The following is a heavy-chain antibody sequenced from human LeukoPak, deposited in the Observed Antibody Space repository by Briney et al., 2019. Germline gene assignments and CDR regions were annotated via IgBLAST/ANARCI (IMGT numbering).Heavy chain of an antibody. CDR3: ATTQTFDY. V-gene: IGHV3-7*03. J-gene: IGHJ4*02. D-gene: IGHD2-15*01. CDR1: GFTFSNYW. Sequence: GGSLRLSCIASGFTFSNYWMSWVRQAPGKGLEWVANIKQDGSEKYYMDSVKGRFSISRDNAKNSLNLQMNNLRAEDTAVYCATTQTFDYCGQGTLVTVSS. CDR2: IKQDGSEK.